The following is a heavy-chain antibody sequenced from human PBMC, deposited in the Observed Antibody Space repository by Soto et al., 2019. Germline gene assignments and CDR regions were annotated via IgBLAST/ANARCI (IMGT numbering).Heavy chain of an antibody. Sequence: ASVKVSCKASGYNFKVYGISWLRQTPGQGLEWMGWINVHDGNTNFGERFKGRITLTTDKSTDTAYMELWSLRSDDTAMYYCARADYGENNWLDPWGQGTQVTVSS. J-gene: IGHJ5*02. D-gene: IGHD4-17*01. CDR2: INVHDGNT. V-gene: IGHV1-18*01. CDR3: ARADYGENNWLDP. CDR1: GYNFKVYG.